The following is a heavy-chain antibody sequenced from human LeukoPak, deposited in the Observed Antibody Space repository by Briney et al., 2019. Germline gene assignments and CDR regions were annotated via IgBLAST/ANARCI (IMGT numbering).Heavy chain of an antibody. CDR2: IYYSGST. CDR3: ARDMGLNYYDSSGYFNDAFDI. J-gene: IGHJ3*02. D-gene: IGHD3-22*01. CDR1: GGSISSYY. Sequence: SETLSLTCTVSGGSISSYYWSWIRQPPGKGLEWIGYIYYSGSTNYNPSLKSRVTTSVDTSKNQFSLKLSSVTAADTAVYYCARDMGLNYYDSSGYFNDAFDIWGQGTMVTVSS. V-gene: IGHV4-59*01.